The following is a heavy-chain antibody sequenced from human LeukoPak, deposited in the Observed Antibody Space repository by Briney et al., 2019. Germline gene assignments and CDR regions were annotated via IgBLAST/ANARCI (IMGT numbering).Heavy chain of an antibody. CDR1: GYTFTSYA. Sequence: ASVKVSCKASGYTFTSYAMHWVRQAPGQRLEWMGWINAGNGNTKYSQKFQGRVTITRDTSASTAYMELSSLRSEDTAVYYCARGFAPRLGSDAFDIWGQGTTVTVSS. V-gene: IGHV1-3*01. CDR2: INAGNGNT. J-gene: IGHJ3*02. D-gene: IGHD6-19*01. CDR3: ARGFAPRLGSDAFDI.